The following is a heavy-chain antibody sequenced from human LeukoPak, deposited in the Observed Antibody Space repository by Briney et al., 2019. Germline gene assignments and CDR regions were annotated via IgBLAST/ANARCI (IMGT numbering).Heavy chain of an antibody. CDR1: GFTVSSSY. D-gene: IGHD1-1*01. V-gene: IGHV3-66*02. CDR3: AKGVNWWYFDL. Sequence: GGSLRLSCATSGFTVSSSYLSWVRQAPGKGLEWVSVIYSDGSTYYADSVKGRFTISRDNSKNTLYLQMNSLRAEDTAVYYCAKGVNWWYFDLWGRGTLVTVSS. J-gene: IGHJ2*01. CDR2: IYSDGST.